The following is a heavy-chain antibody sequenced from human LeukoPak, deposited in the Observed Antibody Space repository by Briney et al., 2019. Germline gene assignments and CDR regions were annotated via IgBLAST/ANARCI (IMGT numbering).Heavy chain of an antibody. Sequence: GGSLRLSCAASGFTFSSYGMHWVRQAPGKGLEWVAFIRYDGSNKYYADSVKGRFTISRDNSKNTLYLQMNSLRAEDTAVYYCAKALGSSSGLGPYDYWGQGTLVTVSS. J-gene: IGHJ4*02. CDR3: AKALGSSSGLGPYDY. CDR1: GFTFSSYG. D-gene: IGHD6-6*01. V-gene: IGHV3-30*02. CDR2: IRYDGSNK.